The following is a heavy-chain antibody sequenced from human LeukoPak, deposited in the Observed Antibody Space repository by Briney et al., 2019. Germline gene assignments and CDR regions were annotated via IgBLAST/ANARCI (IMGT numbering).Heavy chain of an antibody. D-gene: IGHD6-13*01. CDR3: ARAEGSSSWFDP. J-gene: IGHJ5*02. CDR1: GFTVSSNY. V-gene: IGHV3-66*01. Sequence: GGSLRLSCAASGFTVSSNYMSWVRQAPGKGLEWVSVIYSGGSTYYADSVKGRFTISGDNSKNTLYLQMNSLRAEDTAVYYCARAEGSSSWFDPWGQGTLVTVSS. CDR2: IYSGGST.